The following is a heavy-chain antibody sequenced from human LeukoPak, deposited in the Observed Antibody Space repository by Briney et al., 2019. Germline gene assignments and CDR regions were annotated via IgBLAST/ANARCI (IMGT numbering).Heavy chain of an antibody. CDR1: GGSISSYY. V-gene: IGHV4-59*08. Sequence: MASETLSLTCTVSGGSISSYYWSWIRQPPGKGLEWIGYIYYSGSTNYNPSLKSRVTISVDTSKNQFSLKLSSVTAADTAVYYCARRSIAAAGTQWFDPWGQGTLVTVSS. D-gene: IGHD6-13*01. J-gene: IGHJ5*02. CDR2: IYYSGST. CDR3: ARRSIAAAGTQWFDP.